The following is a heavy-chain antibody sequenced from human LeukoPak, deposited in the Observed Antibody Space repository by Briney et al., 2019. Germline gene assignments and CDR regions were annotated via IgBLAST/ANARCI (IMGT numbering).Heavy chain of an antibody. Sequence: SSETLSLTCTVSGGSISSYYWSWIRQPPGKGLEWIGYIYYSGSTNYNPSLKSRVTISVDTSKNQFSLKLSSVTAADTAVYYCARILVSSGWYYFDYWGQGTLVTVSS. V-gene: IGHV4-59*01. D-gene: IGHD6-19*01. CDR2: IYYSGST. CDR1: GGSISSYY. J-gene: IGHJ4*02. CDR3: ARILVSSGWYYFDY.